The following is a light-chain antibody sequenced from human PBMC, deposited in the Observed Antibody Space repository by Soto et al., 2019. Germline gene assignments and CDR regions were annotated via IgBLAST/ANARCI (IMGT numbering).Light chain of an antibody. Sequence: QSALTQPPSVSGAPGQRVTISCTGSSSNIGAGSDIHWYQHLPGTAPKLLIYSNNIRPSGVPDRFSGSKSGTSASLAITGLQAEDEADYYCQSYDSSLSGSDVFGTGTKLTVL. CDR1: SSNIGAGSD. J-gene: IGLJ1*01. V-gene: IGLV1-40*01. CDR3: QSYDSSLSGSDV. CDR2: SNN.